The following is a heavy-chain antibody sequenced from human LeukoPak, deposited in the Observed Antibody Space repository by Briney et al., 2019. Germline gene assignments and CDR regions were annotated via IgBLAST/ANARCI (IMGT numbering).Heavy chain of an antibody. V-gene: IGHV1-46*01. CDR1: GYTFTSYY. D-gene: IGHD3-10*01. CDR3: ARDGYYGSGSYPNWFDP. CDR2: INPSGGST. J-gene: IGHJ5*02. Sequence: GASVKVSCKASGYTFTSYYMHWVRQAPGQGLEWMGIINPSGGSTSYAQKFQGRVTMTRDTSTSTVYMELSSLRSEDTAVYYCARDGYYGSGSYPNWFDPWGQGTLVTVSS.